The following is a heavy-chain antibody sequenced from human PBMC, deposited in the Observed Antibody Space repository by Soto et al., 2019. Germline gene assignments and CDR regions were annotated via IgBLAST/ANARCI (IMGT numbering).Heavy chain of an antibody. J-gene: IGHJ4*02. CDR1: GFTFSSYA. CDR3: AREYSAAGPSYFDY. V-gene: IGHV3-30-3*01. Sequence: QVQLVESGGGVVQPGRSLRLSCAASGFTFSSYAMHWVRQAPGKGLEWVAVISYDGSNKYYADSVKGRFTISRDNSKNTLYLQMNSLRAEDTAVYYCAREYSAAGPSYFDYWGQGTLVTVSS. D-gene: IGHD6-13*01. CDR2: ISYDGSNK.